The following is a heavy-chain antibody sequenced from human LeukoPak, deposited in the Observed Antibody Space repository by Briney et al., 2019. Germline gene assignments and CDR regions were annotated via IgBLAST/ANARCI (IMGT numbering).Heavy chain of an antibody. J-gene: IGHJ4*02. Sequence: SETLSLTCTVSGGSISSYYWSWIRQVPGKGLEWIAYIYYIGSTDYNPSLKSRVTISVDTSKNQFSLKLSSVTAADTAVYYCARGLWRFELWSYYFDYWGQGTLVTVSS. CDR3: ARGLWRFELWSYYFDY. CDR1: GGSISSYY. CDR2: IYYIGST. D-gene: IGHD5-18*01. V-gene: IGHV4-59*12.